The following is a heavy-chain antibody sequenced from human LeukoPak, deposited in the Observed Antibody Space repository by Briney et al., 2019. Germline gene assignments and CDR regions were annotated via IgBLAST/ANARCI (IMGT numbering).Heavy chain of an antibody. D-gene: IGHD2-8*01. CDR3: AKDRCSNGIGCLYYYMDV. Sequence: GGSLRLSCAASGFTFSSYGMLWVRQAPGKGLEWVAYIQYDRSNQQYAGSVKGRFSISRDNSKNTLSLQMNSLRAEDTAVYYCAKDRCSNGIGCLYYYMDVWGKGTTVTISS. CDR1: GFTFSSYG. CDR2: IQYDRSNQ. V-gene: IGHV3-30*02. J-gene: IGHJ6*03.